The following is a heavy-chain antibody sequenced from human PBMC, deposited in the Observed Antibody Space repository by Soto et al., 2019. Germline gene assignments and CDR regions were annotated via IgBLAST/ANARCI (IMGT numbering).Heavy chain of an antibody. D-gene: IGHD3-9*01. CDR2: IYYSGST. Sequence: TLSLTCTVSGGSISSYYWSWIRQPPGKGLEWIGYIYYSGSTNYNPSLKSRVTISVDTSKNQFSLKLSSVTAADTAVYYCARGGYFDWSPPGYWGQGTLVTVSS. CDR1: GGSISSYY. J-gene: IGHJ4*02. CDR3: ARGGYFDWSPPGY. V-gene: IGHV4-59*01.